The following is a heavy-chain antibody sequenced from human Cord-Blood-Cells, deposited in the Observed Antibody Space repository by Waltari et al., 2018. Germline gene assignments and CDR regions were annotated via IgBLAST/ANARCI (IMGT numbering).Heavy chain of an antibody. V-gene: IGHV4-34*01. CDR1: GGSFSGYY. J-gene: IGHJ4*02. CDR3: ARGVAAAGSPYFDY. D-gene: IGHD6-13*01. Sequence: QVQLQQWGAGLLKPSETLSLTCAGYGGSFSGYYWSWIRQPPGKGLEWIGEINHSGSTNYNPSLKSRVTISVDTSKNQFSLKLSSVTAADTAVYYCARGVAAAGSPYFDYWGQGTLVTVSS. CDR2: INHSGST.